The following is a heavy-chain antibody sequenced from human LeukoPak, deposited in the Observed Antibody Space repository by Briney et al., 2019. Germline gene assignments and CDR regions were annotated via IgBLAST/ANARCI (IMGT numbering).Heavy chain of an antibody. J-gene: IGHJ4*02. CDR2: ISSSSSYI. CDR3: AKDQVRDGDYVFDY. CDR1: GFTFSSYS. D-gene: IGHD4-17*01. V-gene: IGHV3-21*04. Sequence: PGGSLRLSCAPSGFTFSSYSMNWVRQAPGKGLEWVSSISSSSSYIYYADSVKGRFTISRDNAKNTLYLQMNSLRAEDTAVYYCAKDQVRDGDYVFDYWGQGTLVTVSS.